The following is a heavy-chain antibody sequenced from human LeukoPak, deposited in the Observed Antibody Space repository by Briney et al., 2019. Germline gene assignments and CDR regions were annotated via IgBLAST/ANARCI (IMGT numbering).Heavy chain of an antibody. Sequence: SETLSLTCTVSGGSISSYYWSWIRQPPGKGLEWIGYIYYSGSTNYNPSLKSRVTISIDTSKNQFSLKLSSVTAADTAVYYCARDEAGAGYCSSTSCYTAAFDIWGQGTMVTVSS. CDR2: IYYSGST. D-gene: IGHD2-2*02. J-gene: IGHJ3*02. CDR1: GGSISSYY. CDR3: ARDEAGAGYCSSTSCYTAAFDI. V-gene: IGHV4-59*01.